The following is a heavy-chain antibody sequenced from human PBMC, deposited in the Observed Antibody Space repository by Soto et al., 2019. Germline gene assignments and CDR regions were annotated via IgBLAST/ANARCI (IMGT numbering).Heavy chain of an antibody. CDR2: INHSGST. CDR1: GGSFSGYY. CDR3: ARGGVAVAGIGIYTFHKKYYFDY. Sequence: PSETLSLTCAVYGGSFSGYYWSWIRQPPGKGLEWIGEINHSGSTNYNPSLKSRVTISVDTSKNQFSLKLSSVTAADTAVYYCARGGVAVAGIGIYTFHKKYYFDYWGQGTLVTVSS. V-gene: IGHV4-34*01. D-gene: IGHD6-19*01. J-gene: IGHJ4*02.